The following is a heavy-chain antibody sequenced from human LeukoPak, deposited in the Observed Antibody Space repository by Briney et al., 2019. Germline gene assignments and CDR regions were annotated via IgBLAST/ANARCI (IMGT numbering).Heavy chain of an antibody. Sequence: ASVKVSCKVSGDTLTELSIHWVRQAPGKGLEWMGGFDPEDDETIYAQKFQGRVTTTEDTSTDTAYMELSSLTSEDTAVYHRATNPAETGHGMDVWGQGTTVTVSS. CDR1: GDTLTELS. J-gene: IGHJ6*02. CDR2: FDPEDDET. V-gene: IGHV1-24*01. CDR3: ATNPAETGHGMDV. D-gene: IGHD1-14*01.